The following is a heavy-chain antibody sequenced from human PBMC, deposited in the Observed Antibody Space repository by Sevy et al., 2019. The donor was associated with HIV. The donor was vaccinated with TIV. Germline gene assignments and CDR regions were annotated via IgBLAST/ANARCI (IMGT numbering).Heavy chain of an antibody. CDR1: GGSISSYY. J-gene: IGHJ6*03. D-gene: IGHD6-13*01. CDR2: IYYSGST. Sequence: SETLSLTCTVSGGSISSYYWSWIRQPPGKGLEWIGYIYYSGSTNYNPSLKSRVTISVDTSKNQFSLKLSSVTAADTAVYYCARHGNEQHYYYYYMDVWGKGTTVTVSS. CDR3: ARHGNEQHYYYYYMDV. V-gene: IGHV4-59*01.